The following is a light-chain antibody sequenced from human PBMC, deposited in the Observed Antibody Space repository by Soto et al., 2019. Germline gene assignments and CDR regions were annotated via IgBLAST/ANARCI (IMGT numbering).Light chain of an antibody. J-gene: IGKJ2*01. CDR1: QSISGY. Sequence: DIQMTQSPSSLSASVGDRVTITCRASQSISGYVNWYQQKPGKAPELLIYAVSNLQSGVPSRFGGSGSGTDFTLTISSLQPEDFATYYCQQSHRIPYIFGQGTKLEIK. V-gene: IGKV1-39*01. CDR3: QQSHRIPYI. CDR2: AVS.